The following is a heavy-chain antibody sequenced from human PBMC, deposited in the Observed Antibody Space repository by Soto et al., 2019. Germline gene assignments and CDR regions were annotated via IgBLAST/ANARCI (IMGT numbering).Heavy chain of an antibody. CDR1: GYSISSGYY. CDR2: FYHSGST. D-gene: IGHD1-26*01. J-gene: IGHJ3*01. CDR3: ARTVVDMVGDF. V-gene: IGHV4-38-2*01. Sequence: QVQLQESGPGLVKPSETLSLTCAVSGYSISSGYYWGWIRQPPGKGLEWIGNFYHSGSTYYNPSLKSRVTISVDTSKNQFSLKLSSVTAADTAAYYCARTVVDMVGDFCGQGTMVTVSS.